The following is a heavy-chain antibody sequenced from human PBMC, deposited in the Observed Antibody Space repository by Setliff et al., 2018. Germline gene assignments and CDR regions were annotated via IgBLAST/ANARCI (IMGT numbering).Heavy chain of an antibody. D-gene: IGHD3-22*01. CDR1: GYTFTNYG. Sequence: ASVKVSCKASGYTFTNYGISWVRQAPGQGLEWMGWVSAYNGNINYAQKFQGRVTMTADTSTSTAYMDLRSLRSDDTAVYYCTRDRPYENDSTGYYYFDYWGQGTLVTVSS. V-gene: IGHV1-18*01. CDR2: VSAYNGNI. CDR3: TRDRPYENDSTGYYYFDY. J-gene: IGHJ4*02.